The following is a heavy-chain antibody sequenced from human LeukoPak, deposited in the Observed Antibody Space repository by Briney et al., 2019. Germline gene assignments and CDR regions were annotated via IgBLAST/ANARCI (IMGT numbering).Heavy chain of an antibody. D-gene: IGHD2-15*01. CDR3: ARHGYCSGGSCYWDY. CDR1: GGSISPYY. J-gene: IGHJ4*02. Sequence: SETLSLTCIVSGGSISPYYWSWIRQPPGSGLEWIAYIYYSGSTSYNPSLRSRVAISVDTSNNEVSLKLSSVTAADTAVYYCARHGYCSGGSCYWDYWGQGTLVTVSS. V-gene: IGHV4-59*08. CDR2: IYYSGST.